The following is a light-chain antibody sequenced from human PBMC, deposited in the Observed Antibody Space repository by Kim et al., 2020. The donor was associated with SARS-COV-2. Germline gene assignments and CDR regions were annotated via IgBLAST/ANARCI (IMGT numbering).Light chain of an antibody. J-gene: IGLJ3*02. V-gene: IGLV2-11*01. Sequence: QSALTQPRSVSGSPGQSVTISCTGTSNNVGTYNYISWYQQHPGKVPKFIIYDVSKRPSGVPDRFSGSKSGNTASLRISGLQAEDEADYYCFSYADYDTSVFGVGTKLTVL. CDR2: DVS. CDR3: FSYADYDTSV. CDR1: SNNVGTYNY.